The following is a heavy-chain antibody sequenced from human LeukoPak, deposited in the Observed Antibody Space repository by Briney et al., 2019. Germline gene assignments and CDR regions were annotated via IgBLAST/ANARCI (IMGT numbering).Heavy chain of an antibody. D-gene: IGHD2-8*02. Sequence: ASVKVSCKASGYTFTSYAMNWVRQAPGQGLEWMGRISGDNGDTNYAQKFQGRVTMSTDRSTNTAYMELRSLRSDDTAVFYCARDAPAWSRDYWGQGTLVTVSS. CDR2: ISGDNGDT. J-gene: IGHJ4*02. CDR1: GYTFTSYA. V-gene: IGHV1-18*01. CDR3: ARDAPAWSRDY.